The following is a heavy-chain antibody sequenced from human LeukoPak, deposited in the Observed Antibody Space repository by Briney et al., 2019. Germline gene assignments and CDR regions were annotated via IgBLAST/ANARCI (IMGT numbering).Heavy chain of an antibody. J-gene: IGHJ3*01. Sequence: SETLSLTCSVSGGSMKTPSHYWDWIRQSPGKGLEWIGSMFYSGSTYFNPSLRRRVTISGDTSTNQISPSLTSVTAADTAVYYCARRNTEVPDTLPLNAFDVWGQGAKVIVSS. CDR2: MFYSGST. CDR1: GGSMKTPSHY. D-gene: IGHD1/OR15-1a*01. V-gene: IGHV4-39*01. CDR3: ARRNTEVPDTLPLNAFDV.